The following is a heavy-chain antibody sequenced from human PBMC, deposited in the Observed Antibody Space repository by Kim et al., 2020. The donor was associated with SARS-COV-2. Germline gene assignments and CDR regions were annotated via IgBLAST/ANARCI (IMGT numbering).Heavy chain of an antibody. J-gene: IGHJ4*02. CDR3: ARHVILLGAMMFDY. D-gene: IGHD1-26*01. Sequence: SPSFQGHVTISADKSISTAYLQWSSLKASDTAMYYCARHVILLGAMMFDYWGQGTLVTVSS. V-gene: IGHV5-10-1*01.